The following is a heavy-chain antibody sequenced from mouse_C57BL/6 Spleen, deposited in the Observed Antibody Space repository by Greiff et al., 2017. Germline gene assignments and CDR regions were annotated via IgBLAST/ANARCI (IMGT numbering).Heavy chain of an antibody. Sequence: QVQLQQPGAELVKPGASVKLSCKASGYTFTSYWMHWVKQRPGQGLEWIGMIHPNSGSTNYNEKFKSKATLTVDKSSSTAYMQLSSLTSEDAAVYYCARRGLLLPFDYWGQGTTLTVSS. V-gene: IGHV1-64*01. CDR3: ARRGLLLPFDY. CDR2: IHPNSGST. J-gene: IGHJ2*01. D-gene: IGHD2-3*01. CDR1: GYTFTSYW.